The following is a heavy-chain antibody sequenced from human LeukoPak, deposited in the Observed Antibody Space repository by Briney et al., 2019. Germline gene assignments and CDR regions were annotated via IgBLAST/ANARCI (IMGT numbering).Heavy chain of an antibody. D-gene: IGHD6-6*01. J-gene: IGHJ3*02. CDR2: INPSGGST. Sequence: ASVKVSCKASGYTFTSYYMHWVRQAPGQGLEWMGIINPSGGSTSYAQKFQGRVTMTRDTSTSTVYMELSSLRSEDTAVYYCAKNINIAARRVGAFDIWGQGTMVTVSS. V-gene: IGHV1-46*01. CDR1: GYTFTSYY. CDR3: AKNINIAARRVGAFDI.